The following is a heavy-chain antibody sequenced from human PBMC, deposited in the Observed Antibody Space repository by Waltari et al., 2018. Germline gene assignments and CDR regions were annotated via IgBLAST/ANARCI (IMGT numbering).Heavy chain of an antibody. J-gene: IGHJ4*02. CDR2: IYSGGSST. V-gene: IGHV3-23*03. CDR1: GFTFSSYA. CDR3: AKGLVGAHFDY. Sequence: EVQLLESGGGLVQPGGSLRLSCAASGFTFSSYAMSWVRQAPGKGLEWVSVIYSGGSSTYYADSVKGRFTISRDNSKNTLYLQMNSLRAEDTAVYYCAKGLVGAHFDYWGQGTLVTVSS. D-gene: IGHD2-8*02.